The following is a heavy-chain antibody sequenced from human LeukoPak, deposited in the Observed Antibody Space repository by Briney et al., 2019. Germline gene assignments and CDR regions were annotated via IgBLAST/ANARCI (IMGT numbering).Heavy chain of an antibody. CDR1: GFTASSNY. J-gene: IGHJ4*02. Sequence: QTGGSLRLACAASGFTASSNYMSWVRQAPGKGLEWVSVINGGGSTYYADSVKGRFTISRDNSKNTLYLQMNSLRAEDTAVYYCARYSRPSSSLAPFDYWGQGTLVTVSS. CDR2: INGGGST. V-gene: IGHV3-53*01. D-gene: IGHD6-13*01. CDR3: ARYSRPSSSLAPFDY.